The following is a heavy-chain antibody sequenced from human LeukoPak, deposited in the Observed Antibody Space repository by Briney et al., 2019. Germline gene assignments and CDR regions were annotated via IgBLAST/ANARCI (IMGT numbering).Heavy chain of an antibody. V-gene: IGHV1-18*01. CDR3: ARVRTTMIVEIFDY. CDR2: ISAYNGNT. D-gene: IGHD3-22*01. CDR1: GYTFTSYG. Sequence: ASVTVSCKASGYTFTSYGISWVRQAPGQGLEWMGWISAYNGNTNYAQKLQGRVTMTTDTSTSTAYMELRSLRSDDTAVYYCARVRTTMIVEIFDYWGQGTLVTVSS. J-gene: IGHJ4*02.